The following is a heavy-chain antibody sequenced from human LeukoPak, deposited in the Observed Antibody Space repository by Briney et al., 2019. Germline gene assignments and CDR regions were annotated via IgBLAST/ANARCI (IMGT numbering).Heavy chain of an antibody. J-gene: IGHJ5*02. CDR2: IYSSGKT. Sequence: SEALSLTCTVCVGSIRSYFWRWIRQPAAKGLEGIGRIYSSGKTDYTPSLKSRVTMSVGTSKNQFSLNLSSVTAADTAVYYCARDQRVNVVPTAVLYNWCDLWGQGTLVTVSS. V-gene: IGHV4-4*07. D-gene: IGHD2-2*02. CDR1: VGSIRSYF. CDR3: ARDQRVNVVPTAVLYNWCDL.